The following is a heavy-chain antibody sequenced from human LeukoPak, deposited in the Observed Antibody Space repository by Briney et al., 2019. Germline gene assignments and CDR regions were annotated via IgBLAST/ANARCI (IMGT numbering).Heavy chain of an antibody. Sequence: SETLSLTCTVSGGSISSSSYYWGWIRQPPGKGLEWIGSIYYSGSTYYNPSLKSRVTISVDTSKNQFSLKLSSVTAADTAVYYCARHYSGYFDYWGQGTLVTVSS. CDR1: GGSISSSSYY. J-gene: IGHJ4*02. D-gene: IGHD6-13*01. CDR3: ARHYSGYFDY. CDR2: IYYSGST. V-gene: IGHV4-39*01.